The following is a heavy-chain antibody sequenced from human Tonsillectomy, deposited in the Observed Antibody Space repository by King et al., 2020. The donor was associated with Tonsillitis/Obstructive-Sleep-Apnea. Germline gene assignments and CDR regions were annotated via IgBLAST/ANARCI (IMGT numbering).Heavy chain of an antibody. V-gene: IGHV3-15*01. Sequence: VQLVESGGGLVKPGGSLRLSCAASGFTFSNAWMSWVRQAPGKGLEWVGRIKSKTDGGTPDYAAPVTGRFTISRDDSKNTLYLQMNSLKTEDTAVYYCTATLRFLEWWSDAFDIWGQGKMVTVSS. D-gene: IGHD3-3*01. CDR2: IKSKTDGGTP. J-gene: IGHJ3*02. CDR1: GFTFSNAW. CDR3: TATLRFLEWWSDAFDI.